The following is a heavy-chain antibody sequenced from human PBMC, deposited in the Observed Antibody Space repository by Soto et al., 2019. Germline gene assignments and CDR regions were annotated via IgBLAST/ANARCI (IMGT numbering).Heavy chain of an antibody. J-gene: IGHJ4*02. Sequence: QVQLQESGPGLVKPSETLSLTCTVSGCSISSYYWSWIRQPPGKGLEWIGYIYYSGSTNYNPSLKSRVTISVDTSKNQCSLKLSSVTAADTAVYYCARDRIAADYWGQGTLVTVSS. D-gene: IGHD6-13*01. CDR2: IYYSGST. CDR3: ARDRIAADY. CDR1: GCSISSYY. V-gene: IGHV4-59*01.